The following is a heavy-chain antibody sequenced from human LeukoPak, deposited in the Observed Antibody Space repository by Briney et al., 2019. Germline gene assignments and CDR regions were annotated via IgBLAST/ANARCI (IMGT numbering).Heavy chain of an antibody. V-gene: IGHV4-38-2*02. D-gene: IGHD6-19*01. CDR3: ARDEIAVAGRDFDY. J-gene: IGHJ4*02. CDR2: IYHSGST. Sequence: PSETLSLTCTVSGYSISSGYYWGWIRQPPGKGLEWIGSIYHSGSTYYNPSLKSRVTISVGTSKNQFSLKLSSVTAADTAVYYCARDEIAVAGRDFDYWGQGTLVTVSS. CDR1: GYSISSGYY.